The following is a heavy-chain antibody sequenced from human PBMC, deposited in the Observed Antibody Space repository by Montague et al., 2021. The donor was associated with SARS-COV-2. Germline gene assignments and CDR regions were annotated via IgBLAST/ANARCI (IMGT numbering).Heavy chain of an antibody. CDR3: VSGFYSRQGGYGMDV. CDR2: IYYSGST. CDR1: GGSISSSSYY. D-gene: IGHD4-11*01. V-gene: IGHV4-39*01. Sequence: SETLSLTCTVSGGSISSSSYYWGWIRQPPGKGLEWIGSIYYSGSTYYXXXLKSRVTISVDTSKNQFSLKLSSVTAADTAVYYCVSGFYSRQGGYGMDVWGQGTTVTVSS. J-gene: IGHJ6*02.